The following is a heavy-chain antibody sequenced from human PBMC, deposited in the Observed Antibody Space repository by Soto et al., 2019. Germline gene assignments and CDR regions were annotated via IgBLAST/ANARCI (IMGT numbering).Heavy chain of an antibody. CDR2: TYYRSKWYN. CDR3: ARDQRPRYSSSWYTSEGFDY. J-gene: IGHJ4*02. D-gene: IGHD6-13*01. V-gene: IGHV6-1*01. CDR1: GDSVSSNSAA. Sequence: PSQTLSLTCAISGDSVSSNSAAWNWIRQSPSRGLEWLGRTYYRSKWYNDYAVSVKSRITINPDTSKNQFSLQLNSVTPEDTAVYYCARDQRPRYSSSWYTSEGFDYWGQGTLVTVSS.